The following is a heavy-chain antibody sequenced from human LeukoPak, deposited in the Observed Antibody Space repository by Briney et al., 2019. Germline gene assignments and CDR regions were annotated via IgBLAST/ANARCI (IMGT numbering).Heavy chain of an antibody. D-gene: IGHD2-8*01. J-gene: IGHJ4*02. CDR1: GGSISNTNW. Sequence: HSEPLSLTCGVSGGSISNTNWWSWVRQPPGQGLEWIGEISLSGLTHYNPSLESRVTVSLDKSKNQLSLNLTSVTAADTAVYYCSRENGAFFPFGYWGQGILVTVLS. CDR2: ISLSGLT. CDR3: SRENGAFFPFGY. V-gene: IGHV4-4*02.